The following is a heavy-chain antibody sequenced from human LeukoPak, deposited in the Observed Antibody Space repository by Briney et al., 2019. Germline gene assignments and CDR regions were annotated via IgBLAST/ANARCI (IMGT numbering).Heavy chain of an antibody. CDR2: ISGTSAYT. V-gene: IGHV3-21*01. CDR1: GFTFSRHI. D-gene: IGHD2-21*01. CDR3: ARAAVVVGEYSHYYFMDV. J-gene: IGHJ6*03. Sequence: GGSLRLSCAASGFTFSRHIMNWVRQAPGKGLEWVSSISGTSAYTYYRDSVKGRFTVSRDNAKNSLILQMDSLRADDTAVYYCARAAVVVGEYSHYYFMDVWGRGTTVSVSS.